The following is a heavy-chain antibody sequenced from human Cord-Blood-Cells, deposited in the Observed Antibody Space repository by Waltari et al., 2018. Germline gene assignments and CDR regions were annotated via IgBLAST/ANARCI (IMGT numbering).Heavy chain of an antibody. CDR1: GGSFSGYY. D-gene: IGHD2-2*02. CDR2: INHSGST. CDR3: ARGYCSSTSCYTRRGNYFDY. J-gene: IGHJ4*02. V-gene: IGHV4-34*01. Sequence: GGSFSGYYWSWIRQPPGKGLEWIGEINHSGSTNYNPSLKSRVTISVDTSKNQFSLKLSSVTTADTAVYYCARGYCSSTSCYTRRGNYFDYWGQGTLVTVSS.